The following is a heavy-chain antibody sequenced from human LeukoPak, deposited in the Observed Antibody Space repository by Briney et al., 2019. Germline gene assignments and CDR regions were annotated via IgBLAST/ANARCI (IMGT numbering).Heavy chain of an antibody. Sequence: SWXXXAQGXXLXXXAAISRSGSTPYYTASVKGRFTVSRDNSKNTLFLQMNSLRAGDTAVYYCANLTPDSTTPTGFWGRGTLVTASS. V-gene: IGHV3-23*01. CDR2: ISRSGSTP. D-gene: IGHD1-1*01. J-gene: IGHJ4*02. CDR3: ANLTPDSTTPTGF.